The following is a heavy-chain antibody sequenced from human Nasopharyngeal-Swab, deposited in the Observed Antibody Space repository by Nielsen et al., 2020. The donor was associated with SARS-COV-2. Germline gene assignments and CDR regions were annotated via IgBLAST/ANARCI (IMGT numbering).Heavy chain of an antibody. D-gene: IGHD1-26*01. CDR3: ARVSWEGSYYYYYMDV. J-gene: IGHJ6*03. V-gene: IGHV4-34*01. Sequence: SRQSPGKGLEWIGEINHSGSTNYNPSLKSRVTISVDTSKNQFSLKLSSVTAADTAVYYCARVSWEGSYYYYYMDVWGKGTTVTVSS. CDR2: INHSGST.